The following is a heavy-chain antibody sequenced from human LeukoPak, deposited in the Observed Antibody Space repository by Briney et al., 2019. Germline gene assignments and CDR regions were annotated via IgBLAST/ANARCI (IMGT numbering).Heavy chain of an antibody. D-gene: IGHD5-18*01. V-gene: IGHV3-23*01. Sequence: GGSLRLSCAASGFAFNSYAMSWVRQAPGKGLEWVSSISGSTGNTYYADSVKGRLIISRANSKNTLYLQMNSLRAEDTAVYYCAKDRRNTAGPYDAFDIWGQGTMVTVSS. CDR3: AKDRRNTAGPYDAFDI. J-gene: IGHJ3*02. CDR1: GFAFNSYA. CDR2: ISGSTGNT.